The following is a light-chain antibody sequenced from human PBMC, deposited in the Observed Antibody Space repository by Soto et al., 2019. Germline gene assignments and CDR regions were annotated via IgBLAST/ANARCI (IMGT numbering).Light chain of an antibody. CDR1: SSDVGAYNY. J-gene: IGLJ2*01. CDR2: EVS. V-gene: IGLV2-8*01. CDR3: SSYAGTNGVV. Sequence: QSALTQPPSASGSPGQSVTISCTGTSSDVGAYNYVSWYQQHPGKAPKLMISEVSERPSGVPDRFSGSKSGNTASLTVSGLQAEDEADYYCSSYAGTNGVVFGGGTKLTVL.